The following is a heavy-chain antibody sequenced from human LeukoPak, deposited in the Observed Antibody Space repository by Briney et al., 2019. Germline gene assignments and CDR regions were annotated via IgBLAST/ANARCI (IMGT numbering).Heavy chain of an antibody. CDR3: ARRGGSGSYHKLSFDY. D-gene: IGHD1-26*01. Sequence: PSQTLSLTCAVSGGSISSGGYSWSWILQPPGKGLEWIGYIYHSGSTYYNPSLKSRVTISVDRSKNQFSLKLSSVTAADTAVYYSARRGGSGSYHKLSFDYWGQGTLVTVSS. CDR2: IYHSGST. V-gene: IGHV4-30-2*01. CDR1: GGSISSGGYS. J-gene: IGHJ4*02.